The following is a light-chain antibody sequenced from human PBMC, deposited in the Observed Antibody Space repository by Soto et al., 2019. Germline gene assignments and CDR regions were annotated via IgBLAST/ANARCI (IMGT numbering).Light chain of an antibody. CDR3: HQYGSSRLT. V-gene: IGKV3-20*01. J-gene: IGKJ4*01. Sequence: EIVLTQSPGTLSLSPGERATLSCRASQSVSSSYLAWYQQKPGQAPRLLIYGASSRATGIPDRFSGGGSGTDFTLTISRLEPEDFAVYYCHQYGSSRLTFGGGTKVAIK. CDR1: QSVSSSY. CDR2: GAS.